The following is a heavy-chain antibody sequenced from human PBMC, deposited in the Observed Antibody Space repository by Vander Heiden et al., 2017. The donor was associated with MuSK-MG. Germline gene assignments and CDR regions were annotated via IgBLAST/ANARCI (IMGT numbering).Heavy chain of an antibody. J-gene: IGHJ5*02. CDR1: EDPPCYWNHH. CDR3: ERIRPVVSGYYYGGSWFEP. V-gene: IGHV4-39*07. CDR2: IHYIGST. Sequence: QLQLLASLPALVKPSETLPLTRSFSEDPPCYWNHHFGWIRHAPGKGPAATGSIHYIGSTYYNLFLKSRVTLSVDASKHQFSLRLNPGTAEDQALYYWERIRPVVSGYYYGGSWFEPWGQGTLVTVS. D-gene: IGHD3-22*01.